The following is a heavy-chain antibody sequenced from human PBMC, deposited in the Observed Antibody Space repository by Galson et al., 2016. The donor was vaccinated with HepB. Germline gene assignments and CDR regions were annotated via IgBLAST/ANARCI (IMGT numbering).Heavy chain of an antibody. J-gene: IGHJ6*03. D-gene: IGHD3-16*01. CDR3: ARVRRDNVWGNSDTHFYIDV. V-gene: IGHV5-10-1*01. CDR2: IDPSDSYL. CDR1: GYDFTNYW. Sequence: QSGAEVKKPGESLTISCKGSGYDFTNYWITWVRQMPGKGLEWMERIDPSDSYLNYIPSFQGHATISSDRSISTVYLQWSSLKTSDSALYYCARVRRDNVWGNSDTHFYIDVWGKGTTVTVSS.